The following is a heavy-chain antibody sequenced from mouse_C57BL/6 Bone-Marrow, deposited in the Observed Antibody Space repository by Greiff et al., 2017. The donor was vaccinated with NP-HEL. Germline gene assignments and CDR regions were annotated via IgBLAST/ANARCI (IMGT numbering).Heavy chain of an antibody. CDR3: ARPAFYYGSSPYAMDY. CDR1: GFTFSDYG. V-gene: IGHV5-17*01. CDR2: ISSGSSTI. J-gene: IGHJ4*01. D-gene: IGHD1-1*01. Sequence: DVHLVESGGGLVKPGGSLKLSCAASGFTFSDYGMHWVRQAPEKGLEWVAYISSGSSTIYSADTVKGRFTISRDNAKNTLFLPMTMLRSEDTAMYYCARPAFYYGSSPYAMDYWGQGTSVTVSS.